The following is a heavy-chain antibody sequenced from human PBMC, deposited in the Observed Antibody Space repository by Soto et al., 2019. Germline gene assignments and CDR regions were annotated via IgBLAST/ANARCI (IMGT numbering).Heavy chain of an antibody. J-gene: IGHJ4*02. V-gene: IGHV3-9*01. CDR1: GFTFDDYA. CDR2: ITCNSGNI. Sequence: EIQLVESGGGLIQPGRSLRLSCVASGFTFDDYAMHWVRQAPGKGMEWISGITCNSGNIHYADSVKGRFSISRDNAKNPLYQHMNSLQAEDTALYYCAKANLHGSGSPYYCDYWGQGTLVTVPS. D-gene: IGHD3-10*01. CDR3: AKANLHGSGSPYYCDY.